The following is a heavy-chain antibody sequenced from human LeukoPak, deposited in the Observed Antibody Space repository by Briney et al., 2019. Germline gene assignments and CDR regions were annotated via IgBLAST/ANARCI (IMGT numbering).Heavy chain of an antibody. J-gene: IGHJ1*01. CDR3: AKAAAASGHFQH. Sequence: GGSLRLSCAASGFTFSSYSMNWVRQAPGKGLEWVSSISSSSSYIYYADSVKGRFTISRDNSKNTLYLQMNSLRAEDTAVYYCAKAAAASGHFQHWGQGTLVTVSS. CDR2: ISSSSSYI. D-gene: IGHD6-13*01. V-gene: IGHV3-21*04. CDR1: GFTFSSYS.